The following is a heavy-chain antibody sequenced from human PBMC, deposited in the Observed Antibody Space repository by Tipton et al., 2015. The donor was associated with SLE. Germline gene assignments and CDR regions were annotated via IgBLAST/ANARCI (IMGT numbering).Heavy chain of an antibody. CDR2: ISGCGNTI. CDR3: ARRNSESGAFDM. V-gene: IGHV3-48*03. Sequence: SLRLSCAASGFTFSSYEMNWVRQAPGKGLEGVSYISGCGNTIYYADSLKGRFVISRDNAKNSLYLQMNSLRAEDTAVYYCARRNSESGAFDMWGQGTLVTVSS. J-gene: IGHJ3*02. CDR1: GFTFSSYE. D-gene: IGHD3-10*01.